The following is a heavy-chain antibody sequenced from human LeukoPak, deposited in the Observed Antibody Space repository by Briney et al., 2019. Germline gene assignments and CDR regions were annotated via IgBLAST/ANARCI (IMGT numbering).Heavy chain of an antibody. CDR2: FDPEDGET. V-gene: IGHV1-24*01. CDR3: ATDLESPGRDSAFDI. CDR1: GYTFTSYG. Sequence: ASVKVSCKASGYTFTSYGISWVRQAPGKGLEWMGGFDPEDGETIYAQKFQGRVTMTEDTSTDTAYMELSSLRSEDTAVYYCATDLESPGRDSAFDIWGQGTMVTVSS. J-gene: IGHJ3*02. D-gene: IGHD3-3*01.